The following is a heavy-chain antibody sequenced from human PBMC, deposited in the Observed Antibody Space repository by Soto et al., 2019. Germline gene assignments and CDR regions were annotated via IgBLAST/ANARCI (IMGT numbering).Heavy chain of an antibody. D-gene: IGHD2-2*01. CDR2: IYDSGST. CDR1: GGSISSYY. V-gene: IGHV4-59*08. CDR3: ARLGRYQMGIFDY. Sequence: QVQLQESGPGLVKPSETLSLTCTVSGGSISSYYWSWIRQPPGKGLEYIGYIYDSGSTNYNPSLKSRVTISVDTSKNQFPLKLSSVTAADTALYYCARLGRYQMGIFDYWGQGTLVTVSS. J-gene: IGHJ4*02.